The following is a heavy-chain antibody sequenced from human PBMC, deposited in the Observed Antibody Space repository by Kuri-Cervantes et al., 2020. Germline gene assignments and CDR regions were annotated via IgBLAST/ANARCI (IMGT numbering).Heavy chain of an antibody. CDR3: ARDGGSSWYVDAFDI. D-gene: IGHD6-13*01. V-gene: IGHV1-18*01. J-gene: IGHJ3*02. CDR2: ISTYDGDT. Sequence: ASVKVSCKASGFTFTSHGISWVRQAPGQGLEWMGWISTYDGDTNYAQKLQGRVTMTTERSTSTAYMELRSLTSDDTAVYYCARDGGSSWYVDAFDIWGQGTMVTVSS. CDR1: GFTFTSHG.